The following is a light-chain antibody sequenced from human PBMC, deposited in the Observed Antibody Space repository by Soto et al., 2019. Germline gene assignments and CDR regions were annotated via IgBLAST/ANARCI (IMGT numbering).Light chain of an antibody. CDR3: SSYAGSNTRV. J-gene: IGLJ1*01. Sequence: QSVLTQPPSASGSPGQSVTISCTGTSSDVGGYNYVSWYQQHPGKAPKLMIYEVSKRRSGVPDRFSGSKSGNTASLTVSGLQAEDEADYYCSSYAGSNTRVFGTGTKLTVL. CDR2: EVS. CDR1: SSDVGGYNY. V-gene: IGLV2-8*01.